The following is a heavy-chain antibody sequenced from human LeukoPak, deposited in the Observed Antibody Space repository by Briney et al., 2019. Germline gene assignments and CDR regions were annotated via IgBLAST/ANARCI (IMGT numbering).Heavy chain of an antibody. CDR3: ARGRGYCSSTSCLNWFDT. V-gene: IGHV3-21*01. CDR1: GFTFSSYS. D-gene: IGHD2-2*01. J-gene: IGHJ5*02. Sequence: GGSLRLSCAASGFTFSSYSMNWVRQAPGKGLEWVSSISSSNNYIYYADSVKGRFTISRDNAKNSLYLQMNSLRAEDTAVYYCARGRGYCSSTSCLNWFDTWGQGTLVTVSS. CDR2: ISSSNNYI.